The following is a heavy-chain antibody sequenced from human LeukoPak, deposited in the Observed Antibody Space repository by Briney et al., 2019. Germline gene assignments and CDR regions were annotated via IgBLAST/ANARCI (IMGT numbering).Heavy chain of an antibody. CDR1: GGSFSGYY. CDR3: ARAGRGKILTGYYNSGWFDP. J-gene: IGHJ5*02. CDR2: IYYSGST. D-gene: IGHD3-9*01. V-gene: IGHV4-59*12. Sequence: PSETLSLTCAVYGGSFSGYYWSWIRQPPGKGLEWIGYIYYSGSTNYNPSLKSRVTISVDTSKNQFSLKLSSVTAADTAVYYCARAGRGKILTGYYNSGWFDPWGQGTLVTVSS.